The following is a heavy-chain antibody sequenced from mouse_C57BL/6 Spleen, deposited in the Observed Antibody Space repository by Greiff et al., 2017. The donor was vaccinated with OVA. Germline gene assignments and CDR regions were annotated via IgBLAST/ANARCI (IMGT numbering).Heavy chain of an antibody. CDR2: IDPSDSET. Sequence: QVQLQQPGAELVRPGSSVKLSCKASGYTFTSYWMHWVKQRPIQGLEWIGNIDPSDSETHYNQKFKDKATLTVDKSSSTAYMQLSSLTSEDSAVYYCASYYGSSYWYFDVGGTGTTVTVSS. D-gene: IGHD1-1*01. J-gene: IGHJ1*03. CDR3: ASYYGSSYWYFDV. CDR1: GYTFTSYW. V-gene: IGHV1-52*01.